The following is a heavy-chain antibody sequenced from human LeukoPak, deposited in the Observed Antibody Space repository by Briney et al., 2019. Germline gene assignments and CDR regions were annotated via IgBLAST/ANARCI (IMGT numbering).Heavy chain of an antibody. CDR3: AKVLWDSSGYHYYYGMDV. V-gene: IGHV3-23*01. D-gene: IGHD3-22*01. Sequence: GGSLRLSCAASGFTSSSYAMSWVRQAPGKGLEWVSAISGSGGSTYYADSVKGRFTISRDNSKNTLYLQMNSLRAEDTAVYYCAKVLWDSSGYHYYYGMDVWGQGTTVTVSS. CDR1: GFTSSSYA. J-gene: IGHJ6*02. CDR2: ISGSGGST.